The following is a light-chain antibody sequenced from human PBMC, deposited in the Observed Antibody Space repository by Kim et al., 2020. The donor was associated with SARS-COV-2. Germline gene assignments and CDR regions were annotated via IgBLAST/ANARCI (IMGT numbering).Light chain of an antibody. CDR3: QQYNSSPYT. CDR1: QSVSSSY. J-gene: IGKJ2*01. V-gene: IGKV3-20*01. CDR2: GAS. Sequence: LSPGESAPLSCRASQSVSSSYLAWYQQKPGQGPRLLIYGASSRATGIPDRFSGSGSGTDFTLTISRLEPEDFAVYYCQQYNSSPYTFGQGTKLEIK.